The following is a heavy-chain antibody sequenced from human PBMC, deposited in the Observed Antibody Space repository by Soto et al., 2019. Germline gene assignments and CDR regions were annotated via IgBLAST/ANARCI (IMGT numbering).Heavy chain of an antibody. CDR3: ASDYSSSSEEVNWFDP. J-gene: IGHJ5*02. V-gene: IGHV4-4*02. CDR2: IYHSGST. D-gene: IGHD6-6*01. Sequence: QVQLQESGPGLVKPSGTLSLTCAVSGGSISSSNWWSWVRQPPGKGLEWIGEIYHSGSTNYNPSLKSRVTISVDKSNNQFSLKLSSVTAADTAVYYCASDYSSSSEEVNWFDPWGQGTLVTVSS. CDR1: GGSISSSNW.